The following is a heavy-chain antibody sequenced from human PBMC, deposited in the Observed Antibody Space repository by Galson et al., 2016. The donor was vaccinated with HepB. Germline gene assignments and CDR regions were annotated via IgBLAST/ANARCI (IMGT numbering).Heavy chain of an antibody. CDR3: ARDQFFQWETGYRRAQTFDN. CDR2: ISVWNGDI. Sequence: SVKVSCKASGYMFTSYGVTWVRLAPGQGLEWVGWISVWNGDINYAPKFQGRVTMTTDTSTNIAHMELRSLTSDDTAVYYCARDQFFQWETGYRRAQTFDNCGQGTLVTVSS. J-gene: IGHJ3*02. CDR1: GYMFTSYG. V-gene: IGHV1-18*01. D-gene: IGHD3-9*01.